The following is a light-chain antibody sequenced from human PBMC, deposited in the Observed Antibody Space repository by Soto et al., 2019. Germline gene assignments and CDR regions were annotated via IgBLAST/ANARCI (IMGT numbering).Light chain of an antibody. V-gene: IGLV2-8*01. J-gene: IGLJ2*01. Sequence: QSALTQPPSASGSPGQSVTISCTGSSNDLGGYNYVSWYQHNPGKAPKLIIYEVPERPSGVPDRFSGSKSGNTASLTVSWLQAEDEADYYCSSYGGSDNLIFGGGTKLTVL. CDR3: SSYGGSDNLI. CDR1: SNDLGGYNY. CDR2: EVP.